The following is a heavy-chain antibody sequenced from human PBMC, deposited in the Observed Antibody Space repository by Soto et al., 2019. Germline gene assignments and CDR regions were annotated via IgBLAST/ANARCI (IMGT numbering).Heavy chain of an antibody. J-gene: IGHJ6*02. CDR1: GFTFSSYS. CDR2: ISSSSSTI. CDR3: ARVMLWFGELPQYYYGMDV. D-gene: IGHD3-10*01. Sequence: GGSLRLSCAASGFTFSSYSMNWVRQAPGKGLEWVSYISSSSSTIYYADSVKGRFTISRDNAKNSLYLQMNSLRDEDTAVYYCARVMLWFGELPQYYYGMDVWGQGITVTVSS. V-gene: IGHV3-48*02.